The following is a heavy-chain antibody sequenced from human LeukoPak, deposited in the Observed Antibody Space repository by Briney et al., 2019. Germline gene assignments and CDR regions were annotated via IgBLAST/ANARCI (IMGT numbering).Heavy chain of an antibody. CDR3: ARERYYYGSGSYLTFDY. V-gene: IGHV1-2*06. J-gene: IGHJ4*02. D-gene: IGHD3-10*01. CDR2: INPNSGGT. CDR1: GYTFTGYY. Sequence: ASVKVSXKASGYTFTGYYMHWLRQAHGQGLEWIGRINPNSGGTNYAQKFQGRVTMTRDTSISTAYMELSRLRSDDTAVYYCARERYYYGSGSYLTFDYWGQGTLVTVSS.